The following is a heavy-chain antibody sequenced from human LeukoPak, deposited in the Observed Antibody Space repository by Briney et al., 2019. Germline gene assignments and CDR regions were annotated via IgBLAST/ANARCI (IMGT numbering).Heavy chain of an antibody. J-gene: IGHJ4*02. Sequence: GGSLRLSCEASGFTFRTSWMSWVRQAPGKGLEWVADINEDGIETYYVHSLRGRFTISRDNANNSLFLQMDSLRAEDTAVYYCARQARVTHFYGGFGSHFDFWSQGILVTVSS. CDR3: ARQARVTHFYGGFGSHFDF. V-gene: IGHV3-7*01. CDR2: INEDGIET. CDR1: GFTFRTSW. D-gene: IGHD3-10*01.